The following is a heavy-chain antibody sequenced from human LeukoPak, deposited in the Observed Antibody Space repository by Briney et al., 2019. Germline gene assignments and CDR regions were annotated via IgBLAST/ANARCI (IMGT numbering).Heavy chain of an antibody. D-gene: IGHD1-1*01. CDR3: TAGNWYNLFDY. CDR2: FDPGDGEI. CDR1: GYTLTELS. Sequence: ASVEVSCKVSGYTLTELSMHWVRQAPGKGLEWLGGFDPGDGEIIYAQKFQGRVTMTEDTSTDTAYMELRSLRSEDTAVYYCTAGNWYNLFDYWGQGTLVTVSS. V-gene: IGHV1-24*01. J-gene: IGHJ4*02.